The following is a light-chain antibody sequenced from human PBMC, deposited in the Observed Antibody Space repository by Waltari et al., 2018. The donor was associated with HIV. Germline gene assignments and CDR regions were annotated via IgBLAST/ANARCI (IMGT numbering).Light chain of an antibody. CDR2: NVN. CDR1: SCDVGSSDY. V-gene: IGLV2-11*01. CDR3: KV. J-gene: IGLJ3*02. Sequence: QSALIQPPSVSGSPGQSVTVSCTGTSCDVGSSDYVSWYQQHPGTVPKPMIYNVNTQPSRVPDRFSGSKAGNTASMTISGRQAEDEADYVCKVFGGGTKLTVL.